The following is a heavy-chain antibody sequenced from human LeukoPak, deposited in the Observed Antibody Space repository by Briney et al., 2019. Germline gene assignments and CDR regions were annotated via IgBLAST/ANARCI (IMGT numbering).Heavy chain of an antibody. CDR1: GFTFDDYA. D-gene: IGHD5-18*01. CDR2: ISWNSGSI. CDR3: AKGPSFGEHYYYYYGMDV. V-gene: IGHV3-9*01. Sequence: PGGSLRLSCAASGFTFDDYAMHWVRQAPGKGLEWVSGISWNSGSIGYADSVKGRFTISRDNAKNSLYLQMNSLRAEDTALYYCAKGPSFGEHYYYYYGMDVWGQGTTVTVSS. J-gene: IGHJ6*02.